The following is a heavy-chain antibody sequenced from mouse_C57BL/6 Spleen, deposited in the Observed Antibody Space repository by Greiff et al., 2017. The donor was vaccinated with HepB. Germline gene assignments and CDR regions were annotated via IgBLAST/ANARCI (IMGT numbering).Heavy chain of an antibody. CDR1: GYAFSSYW. Sequence: VQLQQSGAELVKPGASVKISCKASGYAFSSYWMNWVKQRPGKGLEWIGQIYPGDGDTNYNGKFKGKATLTADTSSSTAYMQLRSLTSEDSAVYYCARADRIYPWFAYWGQGTLVTVSA. CDR2: IYPGDGDT. D-gene: IGHD2-3*01. V-gene: IGHV1-80*01. CDR3: ARADRIYPWFAY. J-gene: IGHJ3*01.